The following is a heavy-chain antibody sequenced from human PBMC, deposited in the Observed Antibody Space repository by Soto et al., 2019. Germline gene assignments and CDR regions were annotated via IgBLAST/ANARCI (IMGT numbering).Heavy chain of an antibody. J-gene: IGHJ4*02. Sequence: GGSLRLSCAASGFTFISYNMNWVRQAPGKGLEWVSSISSSSTYIYYADSVKGRFTISRDNANNSLYLQMNSLRAEDTAVYYCARALSALPDYWGQGTLVT. CDR1: GFTFISYN. CDR3: ARALSALPDY. V-gene: IGHV3-21*01. D-gene: IGHD6-6*01. CDR2: ISSSSTYI.